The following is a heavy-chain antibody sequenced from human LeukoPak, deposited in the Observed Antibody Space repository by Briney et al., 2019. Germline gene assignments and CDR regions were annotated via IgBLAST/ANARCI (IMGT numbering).Heavy chain of an antibody. CDR3: ARAEGDGYTIRIDY. J-gene: IGHJ4*02. CDR2: IYYSGST. CDR1: GGSISSYY. D-gene: IGHD5-12*01. Sequence: SETLSLTCTVSGGSISSYYWSWIRQPPGKGLEWIGYIYYSGSTNYNPSLKSRVTISVDTSKNQFSLKLSSVTAADTAVYYCARAEGDGYTIRIDYWGQGTLVTVSS. V-gene: IGHV4-59*01.